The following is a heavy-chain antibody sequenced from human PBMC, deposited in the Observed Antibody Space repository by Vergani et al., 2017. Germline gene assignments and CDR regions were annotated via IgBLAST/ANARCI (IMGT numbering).Heavy chain of an antibody. Sequence: VQLVESGGGVVQPGRSLRLSCAASGFTFSAYSMNWVRQAPGKGLEWVSYISSSSNTIYYADSVKGRFTISRDNAKNSLYLQMNSLRAEDTAVYYCARGRRGFDYWGQGTLVTVSS. J-gene: IGHJ4*02. CDR1: GFTFSAYS. CDR2: ISSSSNTI. CDR3: ARGRRGFDY. V-gene: IGHV3-48*04.